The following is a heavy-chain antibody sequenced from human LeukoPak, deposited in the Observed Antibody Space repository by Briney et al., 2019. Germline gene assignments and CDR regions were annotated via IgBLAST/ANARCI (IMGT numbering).Heavy chain of an antibody. CDR3: ARDRRNYDRSAYYFVPSDYYFDN. Sequence: AASVKVSCRGSGYSFTRFGISWVRQAPGQGLEWLAWISAYSGNTSYSQTVQDRITLTTDTSSSTAYMELRSLRSDDTAIYFCARDRRNYDRSAYYFVPSDYYFDNWGQGTLVTVSS. D-gene: IGHD3-22*01. V-gene: IGHV1-18*01. J-gene: IGHJ4*02. CDR1: GYSFTRFG. CDR2: ISAYSGNT.